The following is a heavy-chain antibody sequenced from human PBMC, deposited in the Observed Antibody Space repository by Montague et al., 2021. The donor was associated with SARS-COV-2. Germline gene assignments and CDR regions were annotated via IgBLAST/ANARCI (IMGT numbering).Heavy chain of an antibody. D-gene: IGHD5-12*01. CDR2: TYYRSKWHN. J-gene: IGHJ4*02. Sequence: CAISGDSVSSNSAAWNWIRQSPSRGLELLGRTYYRSKWHNDYAXXXKSRITINPDTSKNQFSLQLKSVTPEDTAVYYCARGWVATIPHMDNWGQGSLVIVSS. V-gene: IGHV6-1*01. CDR3: ARGWVATIPHMDN. CDR1: GDSVSSNSAA.